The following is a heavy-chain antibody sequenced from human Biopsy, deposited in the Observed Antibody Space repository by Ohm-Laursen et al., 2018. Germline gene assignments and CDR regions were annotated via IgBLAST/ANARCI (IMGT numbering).Heavy chain of an antibody. J-gene: IGHJ4*02. CDR1: GVSTSSYF. CDR2: VSYSGNT. D-gene: IGHD3-22*01. V-gene: IGHV4-59*08. CDR3: AAYYYDSSGYFYAFHY. Sequence: SDTLSLTCTVSGVSTSSYFWSWTRQPLGKGLEWIGYVSYSGNTKYNPSLKSRVIISADTSKNQFSLKLSSVTAADTAMYYCAAYYYDSSGYFYAFHYWGQGTLVTVSS.